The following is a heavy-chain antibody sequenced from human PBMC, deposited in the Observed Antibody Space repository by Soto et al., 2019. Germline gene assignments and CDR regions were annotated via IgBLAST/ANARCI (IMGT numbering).Heavy chain of an antibody. CDR1: GGSISNYY. CDR2: ISNSGNT. CDR3: ARWGERYGVMDYYGMDV. D-gene: IGHD3-16*01. V-gene: IGHV4-59*01. J-gene: IGHJ6*02. Sequence: SETLSLTCTVSGGSISNYYWSWIRQPPGKGLEWIAYISNSGNTNSNPSLKSRVTISVDTSQNQFSLKLTSVTAADTAVYYCARWGERYGVMDYYGMDVWGQGTTVTVSS.